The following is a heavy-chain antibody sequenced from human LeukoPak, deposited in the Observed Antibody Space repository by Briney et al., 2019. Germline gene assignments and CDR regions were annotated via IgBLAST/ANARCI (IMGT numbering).Heavy chain of an antibody. V-gene: IGHV4-39*07. CDR3: AREQMVPYYYYYGMDV. CDR2: IYYSGST. Sequence: SETLSLTCTVSGGSISSSSYYWGWIRQPPGKGLEWIGSIYYSGSTYYNPSLKSRVTISVDTSKNQFSLKLSSVTAADTAVYYCAREQMVPYYYYYGMDVWGQGTTVTVSS. D-gene: IGHD5-24*01. CDR1: GGSISSSSYY. J-gene: IGHJ6*02.